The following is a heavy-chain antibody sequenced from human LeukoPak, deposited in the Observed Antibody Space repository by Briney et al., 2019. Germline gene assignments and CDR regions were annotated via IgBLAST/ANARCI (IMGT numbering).Heavy chain of an antibody. V-gene: IGHV1-46*01. Sequence: ASVKVSCKASGYTFTSCFMHWVRQAPGQGLEWMGLINPSGGSTTYAQKFQGRVTMTRDTSTSTVHMEPSSLRSEDTAVYYCAIQKGTIFGDVSPLSKHFHHWGQGTLVTVSS. CDR2: INPSGGST. J-gene: IGHJ1*01. CDR1: GYTFTSCF. CDR3: AIQKGTIFGDVSPLSKHFHH. D-gene: IGHD3-3*01.